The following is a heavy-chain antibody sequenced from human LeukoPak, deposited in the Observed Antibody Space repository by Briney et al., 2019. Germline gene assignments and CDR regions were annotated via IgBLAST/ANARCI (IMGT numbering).Heavy chain of an antibody. Sequence: GESLKISCKGYGYSFTTYWICWVRQMPGKGLERMGSIYPGDFDTRYSPSFQGQVTISGDKSTSTAYLQWSSLKASDTAIYYCARRAGERAFDIWGQGTMVTVSS. D-gene: IGHD7-27*01. CDR2: IYPGDFDT. CDR1: GYSFTTYW. CDR3: ARRAGERAFDI. V-gene: IGHV5-51*01. J-gene: IGHJ3*02.